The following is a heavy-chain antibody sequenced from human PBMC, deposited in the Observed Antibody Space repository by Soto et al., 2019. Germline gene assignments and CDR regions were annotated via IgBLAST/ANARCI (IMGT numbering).Heavy chain of an antibody. CDR2: INWKSDI. V-gene: IGHV3-9*01. Sequence: SLKISCKASGYSFAMHWVRQAPEKGLEWVSGINWKSDIGYADSVKGRFTISRDNAENSLYLQMNSLRAEDTALYYCAISQDRGGRTTFIYWGQGTQVT. J-gene: IGHJ4*02. CDR1: GYSFA. CDR3: AISQDRGGRTTFIY. D-gene: IGHD3-16*01.